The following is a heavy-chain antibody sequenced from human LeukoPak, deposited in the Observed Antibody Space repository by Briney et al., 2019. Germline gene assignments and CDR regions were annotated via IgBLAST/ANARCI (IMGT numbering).Heavy chain of an antibody. CDR3: ASLRGTDCSGGSCSPDV. Sequence: ASVKVSCKASGYTFTSYDINWVRQAPGQGLEWMGWMNPNSGNTGYAQKFQGRVTMTRNTSISTAYMELSSLRSEDTAVYYCASLRGTDCSGGSCSPDVWGKGTTVTVSS. J-gene: IGHJ6*04. CDR1: GYTFTSYD. V-gene: IGHV1-8*01. D-gene: IGHD2-15*01. CDR2: MNPNSGNT.